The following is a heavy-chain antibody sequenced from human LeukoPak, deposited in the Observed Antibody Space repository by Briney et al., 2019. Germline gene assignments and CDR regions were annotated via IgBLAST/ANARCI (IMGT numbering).Heavy chain of an antibody. CDR1: GFTFSSDS. D-gene: IGHD6-19*01. J-gene: IGHJ4*02. CDR3: ARVSYSSGHS. V-gene: IGHV3-21*01. Sequence: GRSLRLSRAASGFTFSSDSMNWVRQAPGKGLEWGSSISSSSGYIYYADSVKGRFTIYRDNAKNSLYLQMNSLRAEDTAVYYCARVSYSSGHSWGQGTLVTVSS. CDR2: ISSSSGYI.